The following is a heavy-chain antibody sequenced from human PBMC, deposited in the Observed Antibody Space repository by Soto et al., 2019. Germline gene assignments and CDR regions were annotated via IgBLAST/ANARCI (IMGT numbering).Heavy chain of an antibody. V-gene: IGHV2-5*02. J-gene: IGHJ4*02. Sequence: QITLKESGPTLVKPTQTLTLTCTFSGFSLSTSGVGVGWIRQPPGKALEWLALIYWDDDKRYSPSLKSRLTSTKDTSKNPVVLTMTNMDPVDTATYYCAYSRYTGSGVDYWGQGTLVTVSS. D-gene: IGHD3-10*01. CDR2: IYWDDDK. CDR3: AYSRYTGSGVDY. CDR1: GFSLSTSGVG.